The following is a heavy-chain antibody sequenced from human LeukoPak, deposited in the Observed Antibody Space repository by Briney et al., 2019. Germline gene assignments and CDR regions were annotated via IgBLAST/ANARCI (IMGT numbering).Heavy chain of an antibody. J-gene: IGHJ4*02. Sequence: ASETLSLTSAVSGASISNYYWSWIRQPPGKGLEWIGYIDYSGSTNYSPSLKSRVTISLDTSTNQFSLKLSSVTAADTAVYYCARHYSSDPFDYWGQGTLVTVSS. CDR2: IDYSGST. D-gene: IGHD6-19*01. CDR3: ARHYSSDPFDY. CDR1: GASISNYY. V-gene: IGHV4-59*01.